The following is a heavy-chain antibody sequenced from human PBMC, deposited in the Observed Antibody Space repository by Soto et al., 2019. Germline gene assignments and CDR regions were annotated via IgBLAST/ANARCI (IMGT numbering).Heavy chain of an antibody. V-gene: IGHV4-30-2*01. CDR2: IYHSGYT. Sequence: QLQLQESGSGLVKPSQTLSLTCAVSGGSISSGGYSWSWIRQPPGKGLEWIGYIYHSGYTYYNPSLKSRATISVARSKNQFSPKLSSVTASATAVYYCASAHYGDYGYGMDVWGQGTTVTVSS. D-gene: IGHD4-17*01. CDR3: ASAHYGDYGYGMDV. J-gene: IGHJ6*02. CDR1: GGSISSGGYS.